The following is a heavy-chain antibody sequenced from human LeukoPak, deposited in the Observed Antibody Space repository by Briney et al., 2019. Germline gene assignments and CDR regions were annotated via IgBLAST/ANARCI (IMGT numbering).Heavy chain of an antibody. CDR1: GFTFSDYY. J-gene: IGHJ4*02. Sequence: GGSLRLSCVASGFTFSDYYMTWVRQPPGKGLEWVANINQDGSEKYYVDSVKGRFTISRDNAKNSLFLQMNSLRAEDTAVYYCAREVTPYYWGQGALVTVSS. CDR2: INQDGSEK. D-gene: IGHD4-23*01. CDR3: AREVTPYY. V-gene: IGHV3-7*01.